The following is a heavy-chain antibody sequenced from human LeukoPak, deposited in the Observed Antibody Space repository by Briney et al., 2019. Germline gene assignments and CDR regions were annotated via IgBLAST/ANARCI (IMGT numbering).Heavy chain of an antibody. J-gene: IGHJ4*02. V-gene: IGHV3-53*01. Sequence: GGSLRLSCAVSGFTVSSNYMSWVRQAPGKGLERVSVMYSGGSAYYADSLKGRFTISRDNSKNTMYLQMNSLTAEDTAVYFCARAIQSQLLKGYFDYWGQGTLVTVPS. CDR1: GFTVSSNY. D-gene: IGHD2-2*01. CDR2: MYSGGSA. CDR3: ARAIQSQLLKGYFDY.